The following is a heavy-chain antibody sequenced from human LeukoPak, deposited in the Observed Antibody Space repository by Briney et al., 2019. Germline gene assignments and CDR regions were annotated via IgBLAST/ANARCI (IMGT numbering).Heavy chain of an antibody. D-gene: IGHD5-12*01. Sequence: GGSLRLSCATSGFTFSNYWMTWIRQAPGKGLEWVANINRDGSDKYYMASVQGRFTISRDNAKNSLSLQMNSLRAEDTAVYFCARAIEGAYDLWGQGTLVTVSS. CDR3: ARAIEGAYDL. J-gene: IGHJ4*02. V-gene: IGHV3-7*04. CDR2: INRDGSDK. CDR1: GFTFSNYW.